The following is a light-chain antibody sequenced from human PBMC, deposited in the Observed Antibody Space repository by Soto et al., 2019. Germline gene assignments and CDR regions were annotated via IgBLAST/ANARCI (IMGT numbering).Light chain of an antibody. V-gene: IGKV1-39*01. CDR2: AAS. CDR1: QSISSY. CDR3: QQSYSTPA. J-gene: IGKJ4*01. Sequence: DIQMTQSPSSLSASVGDRVTITCRASQSISSYLNWYQQKPGKAPTLLIYAASSLQSGVPSRFSGSASGTDFTLTISSLQPEDFATYYCQQSYSTPAFGGGTKVEIK.